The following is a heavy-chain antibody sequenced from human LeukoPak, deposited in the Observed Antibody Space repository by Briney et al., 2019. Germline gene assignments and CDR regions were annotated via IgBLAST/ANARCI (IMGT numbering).Heavy chain of an antibody. CDR2: IYHSGNT. CDR3: VRSPVRGYYFDF. Sequence: SETLSLTCTVSGDSISSDTYSRHWIRQHPGKGLEWIGYIYHSGNTYYNPSLKSRVTISVDTSKRQFFLNLNSVTAADTAIYHCVRSPVRGYYFDFWGQGALVTVPS. V-gene: IGHV4-31*03. CDR1: GDSISSDTYS. J-gene: IGHJ4*02. D-gene: IGHD2-15*01.